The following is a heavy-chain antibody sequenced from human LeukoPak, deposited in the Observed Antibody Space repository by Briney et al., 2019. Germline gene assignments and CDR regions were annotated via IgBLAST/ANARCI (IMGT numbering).Heavy chain of an antibody. Sequence: GASAKVSCKASGYIFTTYGISWVRQAPGQGLEWMGWISGYNDDTNYGQKLQGRVTMTTDTSTSTAYMELRSLTSDDTAVYYCARDHGFSGGSYFDTFDIWGRGTMVTVSS. CDR1: GYIFTTYG. CDR2: ISGYNDDT. CDR3: ARDHGFSGGSYFDTFDI. J-gene: IGHJ3*02. V-gene: IGHV1-18*01. D-gene: IGHD1-26*01.